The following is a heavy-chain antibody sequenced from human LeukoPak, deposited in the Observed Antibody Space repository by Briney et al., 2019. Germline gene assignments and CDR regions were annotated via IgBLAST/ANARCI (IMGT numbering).Heavy chain of an antibody. CDR1: GYTFTHYY. V-gene: IGHV1-18*04. J-gene: IGHJ6*03. Sequence: ASVKVSCKASGYTFTHYYIHWVQQAPGQGLKWMGGIIPIFGTANYAQKLQGRVTMTTDTSTSTAYMELRSLRSDDTAVYYCARDSRLHYYMDVWGKGTTVTISS. CDR3: ARDSRLHYYMDV. CDR2: IIPIFGTA.